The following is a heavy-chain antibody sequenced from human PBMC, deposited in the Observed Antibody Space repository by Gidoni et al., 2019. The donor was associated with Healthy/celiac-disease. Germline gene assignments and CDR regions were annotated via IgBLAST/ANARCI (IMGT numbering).Heavy chain of an antibody. CDR3: ARGISQRRFDP. V-gene: IGHV4-59*01. CDR1: GGSISSYY. Sequence: QVQLQESGPGLVKPSETLSLTCTVSGGSISSYYWSWIRQPPGKGLEWIGYIYYSGSTNYNPSLKSRVTISVDTSKNQFSLKLSSVTAADTAVYYCARGISQRRFDPWGQGTLVTVSS. CDR2: IYYSGST. D-gene: IGHD6-25*01. J-gene: IGHJ5*02.